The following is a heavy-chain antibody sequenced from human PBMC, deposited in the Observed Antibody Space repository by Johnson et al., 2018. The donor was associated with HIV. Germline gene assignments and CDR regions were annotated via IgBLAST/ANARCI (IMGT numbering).Heavy chain of an antibody. CDR1: GFTFSNYW. Sequence: VQLVESGGGLVQPGGSLRLSCAASGFTFSNYWMTWLRQAPGKGLEWVANTDQDGGDKSYVDSVKGLFTISKANARNSRYLQMNSLRAEDAAVYYGARRWKVRGDAFDIWGQGTMVTVSS. J-gene: IGHJ3*02. CDR2: TDQDGGDK. D-gene: IGHD3-10*01. CDR3: ARRWKVRGDAFDI. V-gene: IGHV3-7*05.